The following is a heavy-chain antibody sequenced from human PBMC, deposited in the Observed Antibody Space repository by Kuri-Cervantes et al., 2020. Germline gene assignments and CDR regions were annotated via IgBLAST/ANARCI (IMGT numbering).Heavy chain of an antibody. V-gene: IGHV4-39*02. J-gene: IGHJ6*03. CDR1: GGSISSSSYY. CDR2: IYYSGST. CDR3: ARSPDTYYYYYYMDV. Sequence: ESLKISCTVSGGSISSSSYYWGWIRQPPGKGLEWIGSIYYSGSTYYNPSLKSRVTISIDTSKNHFSLRVTSVTAADTAVYYCARSPDTYYYYYYMDVWGKGTTVTVSS.